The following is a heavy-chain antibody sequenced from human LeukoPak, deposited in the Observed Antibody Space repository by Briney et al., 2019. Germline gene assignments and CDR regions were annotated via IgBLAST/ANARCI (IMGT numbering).Heavy chain of an antibody. J-gene: IGHJ4*02. V-gene: IGHV3-33*01. Sequence: GSLRLSCAAFGFTLISYGMHWVGQAPGKGLEWVAVIWYDGSNKYYADSGKSRFTISRDNSKNTLYLQMNSLRGEGRAVYYCARDRIFFDYWGQGTLVTVSS. CDR2: IWYDGSNK. CDR3: ARDRIFFDY. CDR1: GFTLISYG.